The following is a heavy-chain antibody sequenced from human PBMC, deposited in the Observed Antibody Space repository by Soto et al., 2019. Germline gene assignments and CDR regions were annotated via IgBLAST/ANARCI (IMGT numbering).Heavy chain of an antibody. V-gene: IGHV4-39*01. CDR3: ARIRVPNYYFDF. J-gene: IGHJ4*02. Sequence: SETLSLTCTVSGDSITSNTYYWGWIRQPPGKGLEWIGNVYHIENTFYNESLKSRVAISVDTSKSQFSLILRSVTAADTAVYYCARIRVPNYYFDFWGQGALVTVSS. CDR1: GDSITSNTYY. D-gene: IGHD1-7*01. CDR2: VYHIENT.